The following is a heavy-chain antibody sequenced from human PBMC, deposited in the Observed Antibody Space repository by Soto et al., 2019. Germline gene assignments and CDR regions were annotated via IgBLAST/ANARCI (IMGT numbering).Heavy chain of an antibody. D-gene: IGHD2-15*01. Sequence: QVQLVQCGAGVKKRGASVEVSCKVSGYTFTSYAVHWVRQAPGQRLEGMGWIHAGNGNTKYSQKFQGRVTITRDTSASTAYMELSSLRSEDTAVYYCARDQDCSGGSCYPGAFDIWGQGTMVTVSS. V-gene: IGHV1-3*01. CDR2: IHAGNGNT. J-gene: IGHJ3*02. CDR3: ARDQDCSGGSCYPGAFDI. CDR1: GYTFTSYA.